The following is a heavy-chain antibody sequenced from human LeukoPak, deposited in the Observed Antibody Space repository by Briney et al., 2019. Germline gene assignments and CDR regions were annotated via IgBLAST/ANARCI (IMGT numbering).Heavy chain of an antibody. J-gene: IGHJ5*02. V-gene: IGHV3-23*01. CDR1: GFTLSHYA. Sequence: GGSLRLSCSMSGFTLSHYAMSWVRQAPGKGLEWVSTIGGGGSTDYTDSVKGRFTISRDNSKNTLYLQMSSLRAEDTAVYYCTRNWGSDNWFDPWGQGTLVTVSS. D-gene: IGHD7-27*01. CDR3: TRNWGSDNWFDP. CDR2: IGGGGST.